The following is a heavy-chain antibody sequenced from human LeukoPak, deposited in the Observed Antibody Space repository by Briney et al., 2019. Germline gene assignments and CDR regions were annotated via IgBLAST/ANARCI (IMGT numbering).Heavy chain of an antibody. D-gene: IGHD3-10*01. J-gene: IGHJ5*02. CDR2: INPNSGGT. V-gene: IGHV1-2*02. CDR3: ARGIWFGELLYGDNWFDP. CDR1: GCTFTGYY. Sequence: ASVKVSCKASGCTFTGYYMHWVRQAPGQGLEWMGWINPNSGGTNYAQKFQGRVTMTRDTSISTAYMELSRLRSDDTAVYYCARGIWFGELLYGDNWFDPWGQGTLVTVSS.